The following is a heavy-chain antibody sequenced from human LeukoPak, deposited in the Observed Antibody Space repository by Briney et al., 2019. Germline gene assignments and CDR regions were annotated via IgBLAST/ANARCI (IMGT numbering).Heavy chain of an antibody. CDR2: IYPGDSDT. CDR1: GYSFISYW. J-gene: IGHJ4*02. D-gene: IGHD6-13*01. V-gene: IGHV5-51*01. CDR3: ARGSSSWYVITGLDY. Sequence: GESLKISCKGSGYSFISYWIGWVRQMPGKGLEWMGIIYPGDSDTRYSPSFQGQVTISADKSISTAYLQWSSLKASDTAMYYCARGSSSWYVITGLDYWGQGTLVTVSS.